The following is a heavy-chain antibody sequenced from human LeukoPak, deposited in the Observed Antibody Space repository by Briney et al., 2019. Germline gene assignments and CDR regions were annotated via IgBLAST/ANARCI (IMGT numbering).Heavy chain of an antibody. CDR1: GYTFTSYG. Sequence: ASVKVSCKASGYTFTSYGIGWVRQAPGQGLEWMGWISAYNGNTNYAQKLQGRVTMTTDTSTSTAYMELRSLRSDDTAVYYCARGCSSGWYCSHAFDIWGQGTMVTVSS. CDR2: ISAYNGNT. CDR3: ARGCSSGWYCSHAFDI. D-gene: IGHD6-19*01. J-gene: IGHJ3*02. V-gene: IGHV1-18*01.